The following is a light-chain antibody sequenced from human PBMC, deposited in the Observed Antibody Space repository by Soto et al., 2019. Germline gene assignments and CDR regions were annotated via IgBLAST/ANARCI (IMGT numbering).Light chain of an antibody. J-gene: IGKJ4*01. CDR1: QSISTY. V-gene: IGKV1-39*01. CDR3: QQSFMTPPLT. Sequence: DIQMTQSPSSLSASIGDRITITCRASQSISTYLNWYQQKPGKAPRLLIYGASTLQNGVPSRFSGSGAATDYTLTISSRQPEDFATYYCQQSFMTPPLTFGGGTKVEMK. CDR2: GAS.